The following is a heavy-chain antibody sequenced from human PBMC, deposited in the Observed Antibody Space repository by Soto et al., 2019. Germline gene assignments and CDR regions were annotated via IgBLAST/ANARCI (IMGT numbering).Heavy chain of an antibody. CDR1: GGSISSGDYY. CDR2: IYYSGST. J-gene: IGHJ4*02. CDR3: ATCVTTVTVFDY. D-gene: IGHD4-17*01. Sequence: SETLSLTCTVSGGSISSGDYYWSWIRQPPGKGLEWIGYIYYSGSTYYNPSLKSRVTISVDTSKNQLSLKLSSVTAADTAVYYCATCVTTVTVFDYWGQGTLVTVSA. V-gene: IGHV4-30-4*01.